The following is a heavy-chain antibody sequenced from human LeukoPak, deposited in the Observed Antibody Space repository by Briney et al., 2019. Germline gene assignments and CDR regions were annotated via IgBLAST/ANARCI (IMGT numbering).Heavy chain of an antibody. Sequence: SETLSLACTVSGGSFSGYYWSWIRQPPGKGLEWIGYIYYSGSTNYNPSLKSRVTISVDTSKNQFSLKLSSVTAADTAVYYCARETTVTNGWFDPWGQGTLVTVSS. D-gene: IGHD4-17*01. CDR1: GGSFSGYY. V-gene: IGHV4-59*01. J-gene: IGHJ5*02. CDR2: IYYSGST. CDR3: ARETTVTNGWFDP.